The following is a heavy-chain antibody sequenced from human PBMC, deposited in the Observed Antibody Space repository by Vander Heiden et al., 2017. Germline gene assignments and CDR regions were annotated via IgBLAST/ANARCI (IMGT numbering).Heavy chain of an antibody. J-gene: IGHJ4*02. D-gene: IGHD5-18*01. V-gene: IGHV3-33*01. CDR3: ARGWSSYSYGSYYFDY. CDR2: IWYDGSNK. CDR1: GSTFSSDG. Sequence: QVQLVESGGGVVQPGRSLRPPCAASGSTFSSDGMHWVRQAPGKGLEWGAVIWYDGSNKYYADSVKGRFTISRDNSKNTLYLQMNSLRAEDTAVYYCARGWSSYSYGSYYFDYWGQGTLVTVSS.